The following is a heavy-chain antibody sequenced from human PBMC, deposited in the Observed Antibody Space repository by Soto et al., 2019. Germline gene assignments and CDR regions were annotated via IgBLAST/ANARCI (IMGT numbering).Heavy chain of an antibody. V-gene: IGHV4-59*01. D-gene: IGHD3-3*01. J-gene: IGHJ6*03. CDR3: ARQLSNYDFWSDPPRTAPSEYYYMDV. CDR1: GGSISSYY. Sequence: SETLSLTCTVSGGSISSYYWSWIRQPPGKGLEWIGYIYYSGSTNYNPSLKSRVTISVDTSKNQFSLKLSSVTAADTAVYYCARQLSNYDFWSDPPRTAPSEYYYMDVWGKGTTVTVSS. CDR2: IYYSGST.